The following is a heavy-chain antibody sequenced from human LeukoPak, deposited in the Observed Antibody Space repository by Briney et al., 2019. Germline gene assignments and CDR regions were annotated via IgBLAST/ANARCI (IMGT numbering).Heavy chain of an antibody. V-gene: IGHV4-34*01. D-gene: IGHD3-10*01. CDR1: GGSFSGYY. CDR3: ARGRLGRYYGSGSYYRWFDP. J-gene: IGHJ5*02. Sequence: SEALSHTCAVYGGSFSGYYWSWIRQPPGKGLEWIGEINHSGSTNYNPSLKSRVTISVDTSKNQFSLKLSSVTAADTAVYYCARGRLGRYYGSGSYYRWFDPWGQGTLVTVSS. CDR2: INHSGST.